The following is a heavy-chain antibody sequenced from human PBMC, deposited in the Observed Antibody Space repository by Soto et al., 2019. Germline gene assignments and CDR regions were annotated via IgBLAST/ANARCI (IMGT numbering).Heavy chain of an antibody. CDR1: GFTFNSHW. V-gene: IGHV3-7*01. J-gene: IGHJ6*02. CDR2: IKQDRSDI. CDR3: ARPEYSSSSYGMDV. Sequence: GGSLRLSCAASGFTFNSHWMSWVRQAPGKGLEWVASIKQDRSDIYYVDSVKGRFTISRDNAKNSLYLQMNSLRDEDTAVYYCARPEYSSSSYGMDVWGQGTTVTVSS. D-gene: IGHD6-6*01.